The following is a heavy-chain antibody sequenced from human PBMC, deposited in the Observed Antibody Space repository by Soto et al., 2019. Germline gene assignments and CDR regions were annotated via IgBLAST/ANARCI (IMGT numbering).Heavy chain of an antibody. CDR3: ARQGCGQLHGLGDV. CDR1: GGSISSYY. Sequence: QVQLQESGPGLVKPSETMSLSCTVSGGSISSYYWSWFRQSPGKRMDRIGYVHHSWGSSYNPSLQSRVAISLDTTQLQFSLKVTAVTATDTPVYYCARQGCGQLHGLGDVWGQGTTVTVSS. CDR2: VHHSWGS. J-gene: IGHJ6*02. V-gene: IGHV4-59*08. D-gene: IGHD1-26*01.